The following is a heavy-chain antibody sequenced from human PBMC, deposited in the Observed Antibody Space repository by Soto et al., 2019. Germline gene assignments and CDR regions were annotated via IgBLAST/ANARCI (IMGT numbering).Heavy chain of an antibody. CDR1: SGSISSSNW. Sequence: QVQLQESGPGLVKPSGTLSLTCAVSSGSISSSNWWSWVRQPPGKGLEWIGEIYHSGSTNYNPSLRRRVTITVNKSKNQFSLKLTSVTAADTAVYYCARASIAVAVGAFDIWGQGTMVTVSS. D-gene: IGHD6-19*01. V-gene: IGHV4-4*02. J-gene: IGHJ3*02. CDR3: ARASIAVAVGAFDI. CDR2: IYHSGST.